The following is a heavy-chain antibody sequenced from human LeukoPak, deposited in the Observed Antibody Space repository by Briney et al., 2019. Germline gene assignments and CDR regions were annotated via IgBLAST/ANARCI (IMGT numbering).Heavy chain of an antibody. CDR3: TRDFWGTNGAPGY. J-gene: IGHJ4*02. D-gene: IGHD2-8*01. Sequence: GGSLRLSCAASGFTFSNACMTWVRQAPGKGLEWVGFIRSKPSGGTTEYAASVKGRFTISRDDSKTIAYLQMNSLKTEDTAVYYCTRDFWGTNGAPGYWGQGTLVTVSS. V-gene: IGHV3-49*04. CDR2: IRSKPSGGTT. CDR1: GFTFSNAC.